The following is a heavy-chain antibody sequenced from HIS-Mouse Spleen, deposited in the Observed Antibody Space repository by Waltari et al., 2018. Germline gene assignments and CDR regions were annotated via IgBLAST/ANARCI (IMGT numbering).Heavy chain of an antibody. CDR1: GYSISSGYS. CDR2: IYHSGST. V-gene: IGHV4-38-2*02. D-gene: IGHD4-4*01. CDR3: ASSGGLGTVTTAFDI. J-gene: IGHJ3*02. Sequence: QVQLQESGPGLVKPSETLSLTCTVSGYSISSGYSWGWIRQPPGKGLEWIGSIYHSGSTYYNPSLKSRVTISVDTSKNQFSLKLSSVTAADTAVYYCASSGGLGTVTTAFDIWGQGTMVTVSS.